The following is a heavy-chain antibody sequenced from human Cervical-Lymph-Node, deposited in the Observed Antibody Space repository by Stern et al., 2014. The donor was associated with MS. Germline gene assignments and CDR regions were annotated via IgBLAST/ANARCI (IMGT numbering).Heavy chain of an antibody. CDR3: ARESQQLVPEGLDY. CDR1: GFTFSSYW. D-gene: IGHD6-13*01. J-gene: IGHJ4*02. CDR2: IKSDGSST. V-gene: IGHV3-74*01. Sequence: EVQLEESGGDLVQPGGSLRLSCAASGFTFSSYWMHWVRQAPGKGLVWVSRIKSDGSSTSYADSVKGRFTISRDNSKNTLYLQMNSLRAEDTAVYYCARESQQLVPEGLDYWGQGTLVTVSS.